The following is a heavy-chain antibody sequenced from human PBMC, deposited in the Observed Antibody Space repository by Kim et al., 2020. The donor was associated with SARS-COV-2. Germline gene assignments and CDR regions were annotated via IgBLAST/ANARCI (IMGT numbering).Heavy chain of an antibody. J-gene: IGHJ4*02. V-gene: IGHV3-30*04. CDR2: ISSDGNNQ. Sequence: GGSPRLSCAASGFTFSSYAIHWVRQAPGKGLQWVAVISSDGNNQYYADSVMGRFTISRDNSKNTLYLQMNSLRDEDTAVYYCAKDSRRITRIGLFDYWGQGTLVTVSS. D-gene: IGHD3-16*01. CDR3: AKDSRRITRIGLFDY. CDR1: GFTFSSYA.